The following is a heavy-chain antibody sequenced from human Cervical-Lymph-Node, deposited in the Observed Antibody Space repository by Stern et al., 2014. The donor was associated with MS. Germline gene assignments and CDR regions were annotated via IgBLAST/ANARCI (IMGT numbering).Heavy chain of an antibody. CDR1: GFTFSLYA. CDR2: ISGTDSST. CDR3: AKEGIAGASFDY. D-gene: IGHD6-19*01. V-gene: IGHV3-23*04. Sequence: EVQLVESGGDLAQPGGSLRLSCAVSGFTFSLYAMSWVRQAPGKGLEWVSAISGTDSSTYYAETVKGRFTISRDNSKYTLYLQMNNLRAEDTAVYYCAKEGIAGASFDYWGQGTLVTVSS. J-gene: IGHJ4*02.